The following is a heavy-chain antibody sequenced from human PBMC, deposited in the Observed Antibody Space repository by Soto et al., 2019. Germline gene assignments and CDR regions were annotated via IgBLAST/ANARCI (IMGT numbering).Heavy chain of an antibody. J-gene: IGHJ5*02. Sequence: QVQLVQSGAEVKKPGASVKVSCKASGYTLTDYAVSWVRQAPGQGLEWMGWISAYNDNINYAQKFQGRVTMTTDTSMSTVYMELRSLRSDDTAVYFCARFDWLSAWFDPWGQGTPVTVSS. CDR2: ISAYNDNI. V-gene: IGHV1-18*01. CDR3: ARFDWLSAWFDP. D-gene: IGHD3-9*01. CDR1: GYTLTDYA.